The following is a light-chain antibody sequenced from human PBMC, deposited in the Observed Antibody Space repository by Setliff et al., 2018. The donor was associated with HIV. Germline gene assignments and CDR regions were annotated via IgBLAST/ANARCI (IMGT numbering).Light chain of an antibody. CDR1: GSAVGGYNY. V-gene: IGLV2-14*03. J-gene: IGLJ1*01. CDR3: SSYTSSNTGV. Sequence: QSALAQPASVSGSPGQSLTISCAGTGSAVGGYNYVSWYQQHPGKAPKLMIYDVSNRPSGVSNRFSGSKSGHTASLTISGLQAEDEADYYCSSYTSSNTGVFGTGTKVTVL. CDR2: DVS.